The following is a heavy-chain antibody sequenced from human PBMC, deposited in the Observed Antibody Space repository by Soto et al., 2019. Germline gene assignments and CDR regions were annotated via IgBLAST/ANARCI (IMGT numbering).Heavy chain of an antibody. CDR2: ISSANAYI. V-gene: IGHV3-21*01. CDR1: GFTFSSYS. J-gene: IGHJ4*02. CDR3: TRAGNYRFDY. D-gene: IGHD1-7*01. Sequence: PGGSLRLSCVASGFTFSSYSVNWVRQAPGMGLEWVSSISSANAYIYYADSVKGRFTISRDNAKNSLFLQMSSLRAEDTDVYYCTRAGNYRFDYWGQGTLVTVSS.